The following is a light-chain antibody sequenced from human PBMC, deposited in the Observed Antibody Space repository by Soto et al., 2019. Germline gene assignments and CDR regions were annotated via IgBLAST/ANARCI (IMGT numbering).Light chain of an antibody. V-gene: IGKV1-39*01. Sequence: DIQMTQSPSSLSASVGDRVTITCRASQSNSRYLNWYQQKPGKAPKLLIYAASSLQSGVPSRFSGSGSGTDYTLTIRRREPEDDAAYKCQQSFSTPRTLGDGNKMGIK. J-gene: IGKJ1*01. CDR2: AAS. CDR3: QQSFSTPRT. CDR1: QSNSRY.